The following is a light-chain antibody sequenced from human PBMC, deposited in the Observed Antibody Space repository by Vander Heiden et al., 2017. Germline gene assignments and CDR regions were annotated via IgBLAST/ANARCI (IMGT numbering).Light chain of an antibody. V-gene: IGKV4-1*01. J-gene: IGKJ2*01. Sequence: DMVMTQSPDSLALSLGERATIKCKSSQSVLSSSNRKNYLAWYHQKPGQPPRLLIYWASARQSGVPDRFSGSGSGTDFTLTINSLQAEDVAVYYCQQYDSSPYTFGQGTKLEIK. CDR1: QSVLSSSNRKNY. CDR3: QQYDSSPYT. CDR2: WAS.